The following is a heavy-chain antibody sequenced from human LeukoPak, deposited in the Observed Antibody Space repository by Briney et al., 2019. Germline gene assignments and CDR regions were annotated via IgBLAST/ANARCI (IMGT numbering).Heavy chain of an antibody. CDR2: IYYSGST. CDR1: GGSISSSTYF. Sequence: SETLSLTCTVSGGSISSSTYFWGWIRQPPGKGLEWIGSIYYSGSTYYNPSLKSRVTISVDSSKNQFSLRLSSVTAADTAVYYCARESLTWLQSRTSWFDPWGQGTLVTVSS. CDR3: ARESLTWLQSRTSWFDP. V-gene: IGHV4-39*07. J-gene: IGHJ5*02. D-gene: IGHD5-24*01.